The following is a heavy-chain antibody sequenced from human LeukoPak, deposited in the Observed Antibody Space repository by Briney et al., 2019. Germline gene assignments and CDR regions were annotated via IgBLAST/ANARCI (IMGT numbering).Heavy chain of an antibody. J-gene: IGHJ4*02. CDR1: GGSISSYY. D-gene: IGHD5-24*01. CDR3: ARGNRDGYDY. V-gene: IGHV4-59*01. Sequence: SETLSLTCTVSGGSISSYYCSWIRQPPGKGLEWIGYIYNSGSTNYNPSLKSRVTISVDTSKNQFSLKLSSVTAADTAVYYCARGNRDGYDYWGQGTLVTVSS. CDR2: IYNSGST.